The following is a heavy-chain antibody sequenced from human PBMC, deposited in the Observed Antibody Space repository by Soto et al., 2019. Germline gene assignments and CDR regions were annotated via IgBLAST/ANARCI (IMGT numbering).Heavy chain of an antibody. Sequence: GASLKISCKGSGYSFTSYWIGWVRQMPGKGLEWMGIIYPGDSDTRYSPSFQGQVTISADKSISTAYLQWSSLKASDTAMYYCASSRHGSGSYWENAFDIWGQGTMVTVSS. CDR3: ASSRHGSGSYWENAFDI. CDR1: GYSFTSYW. V-gene: IGHV5-51*01. J-gene: IGHJ3*02. CDR2: IYPGDSDT. D-gene: IGHD3-10*01.